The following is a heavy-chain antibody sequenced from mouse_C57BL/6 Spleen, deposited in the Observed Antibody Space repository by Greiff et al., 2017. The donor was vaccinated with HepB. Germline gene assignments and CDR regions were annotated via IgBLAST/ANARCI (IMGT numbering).Heavy chain of an antibody. J-gene: IGHJ2*01. Sequence: EVKLMESGPGLVKPSQSLSLTCSVTGYSITSGYYWNWIRQFPGNKLEWMGYISYDGSNNYNPSLKNRISITRDTSKNQFFLKLTSVTTEDTATYYCARRGALRRSYYFDYWGQGTTLTVSS. CDR3: ARRGALRRSYYFDY. CDR2: ISYDGSN. CDR1: GYSITSGYY. V-gene: IGHV3-6*01. D-gene: IGHD1-1*01.